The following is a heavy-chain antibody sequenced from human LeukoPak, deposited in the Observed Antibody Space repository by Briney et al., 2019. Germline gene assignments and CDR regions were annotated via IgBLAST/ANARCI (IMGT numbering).Heavy chain of an antibody. CDR1: GGSISSGGDY. V-gene: IGHV4-31*03. CDR3: ARAAWRGSNSRGAFDI. CDR2: IYYTGTT. Sequence: SETLSLTCTVSGGSISSGGDYWSLIRQHPGRGLEWIGYIYYTGTTYYNPSLKSRITISVDTSKNQFSLNLSSMTAADTAVYYCARAAWRGSNSRGAFDIWGQGTVVTVSS. J-gene: IGHJ3*02. D-gene: IGHD4/OR15-4a*01.